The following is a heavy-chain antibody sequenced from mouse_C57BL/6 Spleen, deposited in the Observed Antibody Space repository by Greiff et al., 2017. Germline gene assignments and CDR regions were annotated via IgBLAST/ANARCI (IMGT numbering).Heavy chain of an antibody. D-gene: IGHD2-3*01. J-gene: IGHJ2*01. CDR3: ARAQIYDCYYGY. V-gene: IGHV1-26*01. CDR2: INPNNGGT. CDR1: GYTFTDYY. Sequence: EVQLQQSGPELVKPGASVKISCTASGYTFTDYYMNWVKQSHGKSLEWIGDINPNNGGTSYNQKFKGKATLTVDKSSSTAYMELRSLTSEDSAVYYCARAQIYDCYYGYWGQGTTLTVSS.